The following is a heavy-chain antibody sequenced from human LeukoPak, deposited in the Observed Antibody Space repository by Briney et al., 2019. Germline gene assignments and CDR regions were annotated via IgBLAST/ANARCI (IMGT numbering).Heavy chain of an antibody. V-gene: IGHV3-7*01. Sequence: GGSLRLSCTASGFAFSSFWMTWVRQAPEKGPEWVASVSHDGSHSYYVDSVKGRFTISRDNAKNSLYLQMNSLRAEDTAMYYCATYFRAALCSSPSCPITRFDYWGQGTLATVSS. CDR3: ATYFRAALCSSPSCPITRFDY. CDR2: VSHDGSHS. J-gene: IGHJ4*02. CDR1: GFAFSSFW. D-gene: IGHD2-2*01.